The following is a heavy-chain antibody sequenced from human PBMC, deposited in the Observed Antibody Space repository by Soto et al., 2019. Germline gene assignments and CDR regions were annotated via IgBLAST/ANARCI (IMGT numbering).Heavy chain of an antibody. CDR1: GFTVNNNY. Sequence: PGGSLRLSCAASGFTVNNNYMSWVRQAPGKGLEWVSVFYNGDSTHYADSVKGRFTISRDKSKNTLYLQMNSLRAEDTAVYYCTRDQKGIYYYDSGSYPRPTIPYGMDVWGQGTTVTVSS. V-gene: IGHV3-66*01. J-gene: IGHJ6*02. D-gene: IGHD3-10*01. CDR3: TRDQKGIYYYDSGSYPRPTIPYGMDV. CDR2: FYNGDST.